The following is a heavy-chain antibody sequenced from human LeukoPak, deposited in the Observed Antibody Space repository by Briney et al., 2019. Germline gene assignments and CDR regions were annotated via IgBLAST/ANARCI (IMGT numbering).Heavy chain of an antibody. CDR2: IHTSGST. CDR1: GGSIGNYY. J-gene: IGHJ4*02. D-gene: IGHD5-18*01. CDR3: ARGRWNTAMVSPYYFDY. Sequence: SETLSLTCTVSGGSIGNYYWSWIRQPAGNGLEWIGRIHTSGSTIYIASLKSRVTMSVDTSKNQFSLRLSSVTAADTAFYYCARGRWNTAMVSPYYFDYWGQGNLVTVSS. V-gene: IGHV4-4*07.